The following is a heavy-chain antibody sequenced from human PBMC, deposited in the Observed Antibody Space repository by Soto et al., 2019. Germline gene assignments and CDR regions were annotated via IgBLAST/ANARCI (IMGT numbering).Heavy chain of an antibody. CDR1: GFTFSNAW. D-gene: IGHD2-21*01. Sequence: EVQLVESGGGLVKPGGSLRLSCAASGFTFSNAWMNWVRQAPGKGLEWVGGIKSKTDGGTTDYAAPVKGRFTISRDDSKNTLYLQMNSLNTDDTAVYYCIVRYPYYFDHWGQGTLVTVSS. CDR3: IVRYPYYFDH. V-gene: IGHV3-15*07. J-gene: IGHJ4*02. CDR2: IKSKTDGGTT.